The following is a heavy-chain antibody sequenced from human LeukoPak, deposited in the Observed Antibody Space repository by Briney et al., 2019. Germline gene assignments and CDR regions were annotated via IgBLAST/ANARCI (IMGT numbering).Heavy chain of an antibody. V-gene: IGHV4-34*08. CDR1: GFTFSNYE. D-gene: IGHD6-13*01. CDR2: INHSGST. J-gene: IGHJ6*03. CDR3: ALNHGTGYYMVV. Sequence: GSLRLSCAASGFTFSNYEMNWVRQPPGKGLEWIGEINHSGSTNYNPSLKSRVTISVDTSKNHFPLKLSSVTAADTAVYYCALNHGTGYYMVVWGKGTTVTVSS.